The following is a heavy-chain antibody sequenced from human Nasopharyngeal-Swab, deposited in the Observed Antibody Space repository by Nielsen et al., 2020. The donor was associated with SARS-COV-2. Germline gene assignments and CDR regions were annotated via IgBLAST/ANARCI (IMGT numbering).Heavy chain of an antibody. D-gene: IGHD1-26*01. J-gene: IGHJ6*02. Sequence: WIRQPPGKGLEWVSVISGNGGTTYYADSAKGRFTISRDNSQNTLFLQMNSLRAEDTAVYYCAKEGGGGNYLYYYYYGMDVWGQGTTVTVSS. CDR2: ISGNGGTT. V-gene: IGHV3-23*01. CDR3: AKEGGGGNYLYYYYYGMDV.